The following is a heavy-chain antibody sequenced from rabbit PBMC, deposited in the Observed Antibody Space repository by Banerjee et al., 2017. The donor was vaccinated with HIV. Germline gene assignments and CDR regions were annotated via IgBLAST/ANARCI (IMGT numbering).Heavy chain of an antibody. CDR3: ARCSYAGSGAWSYYFNL. CDR1: GFSFNSNA. CDR2: IGISSDNT. Sequence: QSLEESGGDLVQPGASLTLTCTASGFSFNSNAMCWVRQAPGKGLEWIACIGISSDNTYYANWAKGRFTISKTSSTTVTLQMTSLTAADTATYFCARCSYAGSGAWSYYFNLWGQGTLVTVS. J-gene: IGHJ4*01. D-gene: IGHD4-2*01. V-gene: IGHV1S40*01.